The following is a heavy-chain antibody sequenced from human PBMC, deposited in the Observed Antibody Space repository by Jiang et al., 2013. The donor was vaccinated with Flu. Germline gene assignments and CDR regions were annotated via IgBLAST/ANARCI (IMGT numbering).Heavy chain of an antibody. Sequence: ISGSGGSTYYARLRERAGFTISRDNSKNTLYLQMNSLRAEDTAVYYCAKDFPLCGGDCYSRWFDPWGQGTLVTVSS. J-gene: IGHJ5*02. CDR3: AKDFPLCGGDCYSRWFDP. D-gene: IGHD2-21*02. CDR2: ISGSGGST. V-gene: IGHV3-23*01.